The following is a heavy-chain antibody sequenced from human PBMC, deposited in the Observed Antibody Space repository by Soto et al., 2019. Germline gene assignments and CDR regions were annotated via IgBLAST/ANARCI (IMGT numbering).Heavy chain of an antibody. J-gene: IGHJ3*02. CDR1: GFTFSSYS. V-gene: IGHV3-21*01. Sequence: PGGSLRLSCAASGFTFSSYSMNWVRQAPGKGLEWVSSISSSSSYIYYADSVKGRFTISRDNAKNSLYLQMNSLRAEDTAVYYCAIDEMYSSSRSAFDIWSQGTMVTGSS. D-gene: IGHD6-6*01. CDR2: ISSSSSYI. CDR3: AIDEMYSSSRSAFDI.